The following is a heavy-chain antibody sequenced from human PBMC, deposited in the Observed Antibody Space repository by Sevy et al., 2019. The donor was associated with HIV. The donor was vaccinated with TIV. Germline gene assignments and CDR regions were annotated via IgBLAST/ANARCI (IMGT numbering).Heavy chain of an antibody. J-gene: IGHJ4*02. Sequence: GGSLRLACVTSGFSFSDYHMSWIRLAPGKGLEWISHLTSSHGAKVYADSVRGRFDISRDNARKLVYLQMNRLQVEDTATYFCVGRRYRVGHSWSYFFDFWDQGTPVTVSS. CDR1: GFSFSDYH. V-gene: IGHV3-11*01. CDR3: VGRRYRVGHSWSYFFDF. CDR2: LTSSHGAK. D-gene: IGHD5-18*01.